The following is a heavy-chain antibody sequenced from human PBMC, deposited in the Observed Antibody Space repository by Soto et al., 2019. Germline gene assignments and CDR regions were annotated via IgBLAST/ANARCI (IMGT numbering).Heavy chain of an antibody. CDR1: GFTFSSYA. CDR3: AKYSDPVSTSSGDV. CDR2: ISGSGGST. D-gene: IGHD6-25*01. Sequence: EVQLLESGGGLVQPGGSLRLSCAASGFTFSSYAMSWVRQAPGKGLEWVSAISGSGGSTYYADSVKGRFTISRDNSKNTMYLQMTSLRAEDTAVYYCAKYSDPVSTSSGDVWGQGTTVTVSS. V-gene: IGHV3-23*01. J-gene: IGHJ6*02.